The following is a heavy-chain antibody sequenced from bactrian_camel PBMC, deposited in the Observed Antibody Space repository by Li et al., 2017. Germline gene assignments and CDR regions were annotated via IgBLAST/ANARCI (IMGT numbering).Heavy chain of an antibody. D-gene: IGHD7*01. J-gene: IGHJ6*01. CDR3: ARGGVRTGGFAY. Sequence: VQLVESGGGLVQPGGSLRLSCAASGFTFSSYAMSWVRQAPGKGLEWVSAISSGGVGTYYADSVKGRFTISRDNPKNTLYLQLDDLKPEDAAMYYCARGGVRTGGFAYWGQGTQVTVS. CDR2: ISSGGVGT. CDR1: GFTFSSYA. V-gene: IGHV3S31*01.